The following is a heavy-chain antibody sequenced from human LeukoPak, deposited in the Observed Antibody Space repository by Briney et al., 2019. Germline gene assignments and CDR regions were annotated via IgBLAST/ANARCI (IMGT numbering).Heavy chain of an antibody. CDR3: ARDRWSYDPQGGFDC. V-gene: IGHV3-7*03. CDR2: IKQDGSER. Sequence: PGGSLRLSCAASGFTFSSSAMSWVRQAPGKGLEWVANIKQDGSERYYVDSVEGRFTLSRDNAKNSLYLQMNSLRAEDTAVYYCARDRWSYDPQGGFDCWGQGTLVTVSS. D-gene: IGHD3-22*01. J-gene: IGHJ4*02. CDR1: GFTFSSSA.